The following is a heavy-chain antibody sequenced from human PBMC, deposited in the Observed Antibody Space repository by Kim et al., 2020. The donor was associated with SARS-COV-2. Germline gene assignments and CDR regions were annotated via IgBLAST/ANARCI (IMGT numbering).Heavy chain of an antibody. Sequence: GGSLRLSCAASGFTFDDYGMSWVRQAPGKGLEWVSGINWNGGSTGYADSVKGRFTISRDNAKNSLYLQMNSLRAEDTALYHCARGRGSSSWYAYFDYWGQGTLVTVSS. CDR3: ARGRGSSSWYAYFDY. CDR1: GFTFDDYG. J-gene: IGHJ4*02. V-gene: IGHV3-20*01. CDR2: INWNGGST. D-gene: IGHD6-13*01.